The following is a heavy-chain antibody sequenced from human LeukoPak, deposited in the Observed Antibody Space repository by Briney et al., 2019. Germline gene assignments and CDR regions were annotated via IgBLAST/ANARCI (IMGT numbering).Heavy chain of an antibody. V-gene: IGHV4-59*01. CDR3: ARGSLWRLFDY. Sequence: SETLSLICTVSGGSISSYYWSWIRQPPGKGLEWIGYIYYSGSTNYNPSLKSRVTISVDTSKNQFSLKLSSVTAADTAVYYCARGSLWRLFDYWGQGTLVTVSS. J-gene: IGHJ4*02. CDR1: GGSISSYY. CDR2: IYYSGST. D-gene: IGHD3-10*01.